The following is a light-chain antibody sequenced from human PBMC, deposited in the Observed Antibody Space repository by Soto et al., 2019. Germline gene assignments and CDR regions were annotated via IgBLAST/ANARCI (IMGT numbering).Light chain of an antibody. Sequence: QSALTQPASVSGSPGQSITISCTGTSSDVGAYNYVSWYQQHPGKAPKLMIYEVSNRPSGVSNRFSGSKSGNTASLTISGLQAEDDAGYYCSSYTSSSTFVVFGGGTKRTVL. J-gene: IGLJ2*01. CDR2: EVS. CDR3: SSYTSSSTFVV. CDR1: SSDVGAYNY. V-gene: IGLV2-14*01.